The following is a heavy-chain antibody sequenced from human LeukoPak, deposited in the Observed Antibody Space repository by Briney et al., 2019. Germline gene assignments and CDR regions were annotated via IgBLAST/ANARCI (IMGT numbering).Heavy chain of an antibody. CDR3: AKDDRWLQFCC. D-gene: IGHD5-24*01. CDR2: IIPSGHTT. V-gene: IGHV3-23*01. CDR1: GFTFSSHG. J-gene: IGHJ4*02. Sequence: GGSLRLSCAASGFTFSSHGMNWVRQAPGKGLEWVSGIIPSGHTTYYADSVRGRFTISRDDSRNTLYLQMNSLRAEDTAVYYCAKDDRWLQFCCWGQGTLVTVSA.